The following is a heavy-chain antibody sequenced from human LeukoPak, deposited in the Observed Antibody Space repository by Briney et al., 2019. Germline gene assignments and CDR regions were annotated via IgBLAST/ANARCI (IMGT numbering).Heavy chain of an antibody. Sequence: SETLSLTCTVSGGSISSYYWSWIRQPPGKGLEWIGYIYYSGSTNYNPSLKSRVTISVDTSKNQFSLKLSSVTAADTAVYYCARGLNDERLNYYYYMDVWGKGTTVTISS. CDR3: ARGLNDERLNYYYYMDV. CDR1: GGSISSYY. J-gene: IGHJ6*03. D-gene: IGHD1-1*01. CDR2: IYYSGST. V-gene: IGHV4-59*08.